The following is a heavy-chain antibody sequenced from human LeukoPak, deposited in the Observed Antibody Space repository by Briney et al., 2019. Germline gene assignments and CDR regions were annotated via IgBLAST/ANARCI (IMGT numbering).Heavy chain of an antibody. CDR2: MFDTETT. CDR1: RSSMSGYY. CDR3: ARDYIFGVVNLGY. V-gene: IGHV4-59*01. J-gene: IGHJ4*02. D-gene: IGHD3-3*01. Sequence: PSETLSLTCTVSRSSMSGYYWSWIRQPPGKGLEWIGYMFDTETTDYNPSLKSRVIISVDTSKNQVSLKLNSVTAADTAVYYCARDYIFGVVNLGYWGQGTLVTVSS.